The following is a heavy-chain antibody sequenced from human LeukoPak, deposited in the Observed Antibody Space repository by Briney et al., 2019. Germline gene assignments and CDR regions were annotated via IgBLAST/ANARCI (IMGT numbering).Heavy chain of an antibody. D-gene: IGHD2-2*01. J-gene: IGHJ6*03. V-gene: IGHV3-7*01. CDR3: ARERYCSSTSCYYYYMDV. Sequence: GGSLRLSCAASGFTFSSYWMSWIRQAPGKGLEWVANIKQDGSEKYYVDSVKGRFTISRDNAKNSLYLQMNSLRAEDTAVYYCARERYCSSTSCYYYYMDVWGKGTTVTISS. CDR2: IKQDGSEK. CDR1: GFTFSSYW.